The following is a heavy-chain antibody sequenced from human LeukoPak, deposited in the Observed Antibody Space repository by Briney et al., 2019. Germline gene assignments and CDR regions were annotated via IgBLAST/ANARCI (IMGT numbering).Heavy chain of an antibody. CDR2: ISSNSHYI. V-gene: IGHV3-21*01. Sequence: GGSLRLSCAASGFTFSSYTINWVRQAPGKGLEWVSSISSNSHYIFYADSMKGRFTISRDNAKNSLYLQMNSLRAEDTAVYYCARGTMSTAKFDYWGQGTLVTVSS. CDR1: GFTFSSYT. J-gene: IGHJ4*02. CDR3: ARGTMSTAKFDY. D-gene: IGHD5-24*01.